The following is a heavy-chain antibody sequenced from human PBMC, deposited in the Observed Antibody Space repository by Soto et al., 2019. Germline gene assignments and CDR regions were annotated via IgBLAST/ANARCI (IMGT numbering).Heavy chain of an antibody. CDR2: IRGKGDGGAT. Sequence: EVQLVESGGGLVKPGGSLRLSCAASGLTFSNAEMTWVRQAPGKGLEWVGRIRGKGDGGATDYAAPVKYRFIILRDDSENMVYLQMNSLKTEDTAVYYCTTSGGGRGWSFRGQGTLVTVSS. CDR3: TTSGGGRGWSF. J-gene: IGHJ4*02. D-gene: IGHD6-19*01. V-gene: IGHV3-15*07. CDR1: GLTFSNAE.